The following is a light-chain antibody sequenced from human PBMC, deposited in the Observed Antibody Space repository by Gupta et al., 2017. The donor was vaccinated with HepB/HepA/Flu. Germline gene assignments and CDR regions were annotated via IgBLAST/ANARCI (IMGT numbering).Light chain of an antibody. J-gene: IGLJ2*01. V-gene: IGLV3-9*01. CDR3: QVWDITTAHVV. CDR1: NIGSKN. CDR2: RDS. Sequence: SYELTQPLPVSLALGQTARTNWGGNNIGSKNVHWYQQKTGQAPVLVIYRDSNRPSEIPERFSGSNSGNTATLTISRAQAGDEADYYCQVWDITTAHVVFGGGTNLTVL.